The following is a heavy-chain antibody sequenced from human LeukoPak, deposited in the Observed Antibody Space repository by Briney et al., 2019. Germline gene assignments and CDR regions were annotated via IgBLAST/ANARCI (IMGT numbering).Heavy chain of an antibody. CDR1: GGSISSGGYS. V-gene: IGHV4-30-2*01. D-gene: IGHD3-10*01. CDR3: ATTLLWFGELSMGMDV. J-gene: IGHJ6*02. CDR2: IYHSGST. Sequence: SETLSLTCAVSGGSISSGGYSWSWIRQPPGKGLEWIGYIYHSGSTYYNPSLKSRVTISVDRSKNQFSLKLSSVTAADTAVYYCATTLLWFGELSMGMDVWGQGTTVTVSS.